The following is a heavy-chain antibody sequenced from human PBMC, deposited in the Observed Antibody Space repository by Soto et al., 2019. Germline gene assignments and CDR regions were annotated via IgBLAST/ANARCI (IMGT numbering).Heavy chain of an antibody. D-gene: IGHD3-10*01. CDR1: GFTFSSYS. CDR3: ASLSSFRVDY. CDR2: ISSSSSTI. J-gene: IGHJ4*02. V-gene: IGHV3-48*01. Sequence: GGSLRLSCAASGFTFSSYSMNWVRQAPGKGLEWVSYISSSSSTIYYADSVKGRFTISRDNAKNSLYLQMNSLRAEDTAVYYCASLSSFRVDYWGQGALVTVSS.